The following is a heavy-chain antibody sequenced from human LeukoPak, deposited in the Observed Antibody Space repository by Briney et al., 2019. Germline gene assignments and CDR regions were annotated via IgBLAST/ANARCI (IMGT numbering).Heavy chain of an antibody. V-gene: IGHV4-30-4*08. CDR2: IYYSGST. CDR1: GGSISSGAYY. CDR3: ARLLDTSGLFDY. J-gene: IGHJ4*02. D-gene: IGHD3-22*01. Sequence: SQTLSLTCTVSGGSISSGAYYWSWIRQHPGKGLEWIGYIYYSGSTYYNPSLRSRLTISVDTSKNQFSLKLSSVTAADTAVYYCARLLDTSGLFDYWGQGTLVTVSS.